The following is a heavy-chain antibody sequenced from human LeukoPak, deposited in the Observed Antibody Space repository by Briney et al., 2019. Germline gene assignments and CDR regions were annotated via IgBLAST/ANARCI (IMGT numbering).Heavy chain of an antibody. Sequence: GGSLRLSCVVSGFTVSSNYMSRVRQAPGKGLEWVSVIYSGGSTYYADSVKGRFTISKDNYENTVYLQMNSLRAEDTAVYYCARHDSGYGPFDYWGQGTLVTVSS. CDR1: GFTVSSNY. J-gene: IGHJ4*02. CDR2: IYSGGST. V-gene: IGHV3-53*01. D-gene: IGHD3-22*01. CDR3: ARHDSGYGPFDY.